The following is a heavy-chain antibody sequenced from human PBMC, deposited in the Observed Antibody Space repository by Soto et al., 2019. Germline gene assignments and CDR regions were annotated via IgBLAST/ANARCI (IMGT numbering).Heavy chain of an antibody. J-gene: IGHJ6*02. CDR1: GYSFTSYW. D-gene: IGHD2-15*01. Sequence: PGDSLKISCKGSGYSFTSYWIGWVRQMPGKGLEWMGIIYPGDSDTRYSPSFQGQVTISADKSISTAYLQWSSLKASDTAMYYCARGGSNPRTHYYYYYGMDVWGQGTTVTVSS. CDR2: IYPGDSDT. V-gene: IGHV5-51*01. CDR3: ARGGSNPRTHYYYYYGMDV.